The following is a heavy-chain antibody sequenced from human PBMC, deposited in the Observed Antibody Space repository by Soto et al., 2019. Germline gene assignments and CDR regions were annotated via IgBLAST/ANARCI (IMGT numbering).Heavy chain of an antibody. CDR3: ARGGRILEWLSYFDT. J-gene: IGHJ4*02. D-gene: IGHD3-3*01. CDR1: GASISSYY. V-gene: IGHV4-59*01. Sequence: PSETLSLTCTVSGASISSYYWSWIRQPPGKGLEWIGYIFYTGSTNYNPSLKSRVTISVDTSKNQFSLKLSSVTAADTAVYYCARGGRILEWLSYFDTWGQGAPVPVSS. CDR2: IFYTGST.